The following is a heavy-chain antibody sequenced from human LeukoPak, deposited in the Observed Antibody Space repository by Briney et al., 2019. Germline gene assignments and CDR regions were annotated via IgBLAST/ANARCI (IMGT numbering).Heavy chain of an antibody. Sequence: PSETLSLTCTVSGGSISSSSYYWGWIRQPPGKGLEWIGYVYYSGSTNYNPSLKSRVTISVDTSKNQFSLKLSSVTAADTAVYYCARSSRGWSTNFDYWGQGTLVTVSS. V-gene: IGHV4-61*05. J-gene: IGHJ4*02. CDR2: VYYSGST. D-gene: IGHD6-19*01. CDR1: GGSISSSSYY. CDR3: ARSSRGWSTNFDY.